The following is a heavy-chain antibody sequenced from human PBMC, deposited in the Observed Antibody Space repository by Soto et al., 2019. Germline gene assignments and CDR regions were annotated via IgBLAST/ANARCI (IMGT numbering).Heavy chain of an antibody. CDR1: GDSVSSNSAA. V-gene: IGHV6-1*01. D-gene: IGHD3-10*01. CDR2: TYYRSKWYN. Sequence: KQSQTLSLTCAISGDSVSSNSAAWNWIRQSPSRGLEWLGRTYYRSKWYNDYAVSVKSRITINPDTSKNQFSLQLNSVTPEDTAVYYCARSYQTLWFGESYYYYMDVWGKGTTVTVSS. CDR3: ARSYQTLWFGESYYYYMDV. J-gene: IGHJ6*03.